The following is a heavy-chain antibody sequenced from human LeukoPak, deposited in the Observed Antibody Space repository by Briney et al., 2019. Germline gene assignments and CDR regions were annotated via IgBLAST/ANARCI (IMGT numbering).Heavy chain of an antibody. Sequence: GGSLRLSCAAAGLTFSSYEMYWVRQAPGKGLEWVSYISGSGETIYYADSVKGRFTISRDNANKSLHLRMSSLRVEDTAIYYCIPPAAGLRRTISTEYFQHWGQGALVTVSS. J-gene: IGHJ1*01. D-gene: IGHD6-13*01. CDR3: IPPAAGLRRTISTEYFQH. CDR1: GLTFSSYE. V-gene: IGHV3-48*03. CDR2: ISGSGETI.